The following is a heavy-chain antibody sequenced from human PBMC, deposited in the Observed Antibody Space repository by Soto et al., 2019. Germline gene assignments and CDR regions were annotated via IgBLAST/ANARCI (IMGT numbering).Heavy chain of an antibody. CDR3: ATLYYYDSSGYPIPFDY. CDR1: GYTLTELS. J-gene: IGHJ4*02. CDR2: FDPEDGET. Sequence: GASVKVSCKVSGYTLTELSMHWVRQAPGKGFEWMGGFDPEDGETIYAQKFQGRVTMTEDTSTDTAYMELSSLRSEDTAVYYCATLYYYDSSGYPIPFDYWGQGTLVTVSS. D-gene: IGHD3-22*01. V-gene: IGHV1-24*01.